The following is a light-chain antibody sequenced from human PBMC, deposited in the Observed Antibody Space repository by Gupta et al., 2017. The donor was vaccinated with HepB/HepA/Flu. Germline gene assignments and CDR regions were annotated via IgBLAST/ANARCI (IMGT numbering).Light chain of an antibody. CDR2: GAS. V-gene: IGKV3-20*01. J-gene: IGKJ1*01. CDR3: QQYGSSPLT. Sequence: ELVVTQSPGTLSLSPGERATLPCRASQSVSSSYLAWYQQKPGQAPRLLIYGASSRATGIPERFSGSGSGTDFTLTISRLEPEDFAVYYCQQYGSSPLTFGQGTKVEI. CDR1: QSVSSSY.